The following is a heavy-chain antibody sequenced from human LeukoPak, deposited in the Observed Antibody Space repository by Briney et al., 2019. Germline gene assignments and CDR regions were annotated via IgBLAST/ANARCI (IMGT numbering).Heavy chain of an antibody. CDR2: ISSSGST. V-gene: IGHV4-61*02. D-gene: IGHD3-22*01. CDR3: ARDAYDSSGYSFDY. CDR1: GDSISSGDYY. Sequence: SQTLSLTCTVSGDSISSGDYYWSWIRQPAGKGLEWIGRISSSGSTNYNPSLKSRVTISVDKSKNQFSLKLSSVTAADTAVYYCARDAYDSSGYSFDYWGQGTLVTVSS. J-gene: IGHJ4*02.